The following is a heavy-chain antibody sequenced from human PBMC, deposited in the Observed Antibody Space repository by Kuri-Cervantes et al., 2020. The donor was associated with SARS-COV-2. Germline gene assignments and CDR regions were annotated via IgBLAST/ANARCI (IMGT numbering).Heavy chain of an antibody. D-gene: IGHD3-9*01. Sequence: SETLSLTCSASGGSISSSGHYWGWVRQPPGKGLEWIGSIYFSGSTYYTPSLKSRVTISVDTSKNQFTLKLTSVTATDTAVYYCGRQAGDWHIDYWGQGTLVTVSS. J-gene: IGHJ4*02. CDR3: GRQAGDWHIDY. CDR2: IYFSGST. CDR1: GGSISSSGHY. V-gene: IGHV4-39*01.